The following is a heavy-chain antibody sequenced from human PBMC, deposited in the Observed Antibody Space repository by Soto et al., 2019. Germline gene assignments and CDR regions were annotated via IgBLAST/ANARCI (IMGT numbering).Heavy chain of an antibody. J-gene: IGHJ3*02. CDR3: ARHRYYDSSGYDAFDI. CDR2: IDPSDSYS. Sequence: KISFKGSGYSFTIYWIRWVRQMPGKGLEWMGRIDPSDSYSNYSPSFQGHVTISADKSISTAYLHWSSLKASDTAMYYCARHRYYDSSGYDAFDIWGQGTMVTVSS. CDR1: GYSFTIYW. D-gene: IGHD3-22*01. V-gene: IGHV5-10-1*01.